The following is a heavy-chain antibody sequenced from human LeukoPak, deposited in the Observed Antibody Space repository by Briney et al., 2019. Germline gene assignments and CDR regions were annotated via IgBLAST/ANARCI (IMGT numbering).Heavy chain of an antibody. Sequence: GGSLRLSCTASGFTFRIYAMSWVRQGPGKGLEWVSAISGSGDSTFYADSVRGRFTISRDNSKNTLYLQMNSLRAEDTAVYYCAKERIAVASFDYWGQGILVTVSS. J-gene: IGHJ4*02. CDR2: ISGSGDST. D-gene: IGHD6-19*01. V-gene: IGHV3-23*01. CDR3: AKERIAVASFDY. CDR1: GFTFRIYA.